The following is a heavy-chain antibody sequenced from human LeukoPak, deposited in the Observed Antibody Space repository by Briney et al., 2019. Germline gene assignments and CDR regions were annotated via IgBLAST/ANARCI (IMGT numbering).Heavy chain of an antibody. V-gene: IGHV4-30-2*01. D-gene: IGHD3-10*01. CDR2: IYHSGST. CDR3: ARGRSGVPAFDY. CDR1: GGSISSGGYY. Sequence: SQTLSLTCTVSGGSISSGGYYWSWIRQPPGKGLEWIGYIYHSGSTYYNPSLKSRITISVDRSKNQFSLKLSSVTAADTAVYYCARGRSGVPAFDYWGRGTLVSVSS. J-gene: IGHJ4*02.